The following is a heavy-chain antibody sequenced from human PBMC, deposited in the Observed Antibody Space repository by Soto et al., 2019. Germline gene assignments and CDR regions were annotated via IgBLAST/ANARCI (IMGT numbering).Heavy chain of an antibody. Sequence: EVQLVESGGGLVKPGGSLRLSCTASGFTFSSYSMNWVRQAPGKGLEWVSSISSSSSYIYYADSMKGRFTISRDNAKNSLYLQMNSLRAEETAVYYCATSYRGWYYFDYWGQGTLVTVSS. CDR2: ISSSSSYI. CDR3: ATSYRGWYYFDY. D-gene: IGHD6-19*01. V-gene: IGHV3-21*01. J-gene: IGHJ4*02. CDR1: GFTFSSYS.